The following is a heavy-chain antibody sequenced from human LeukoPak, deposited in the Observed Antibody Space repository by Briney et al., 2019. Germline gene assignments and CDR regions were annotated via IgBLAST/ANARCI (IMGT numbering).Heavy chain of an antibody. V-gene: IGHV1-2*02. Sequence: ASVKVSCKAPGYTFTGYYMHWVRQAPGQGREWMGWINPNSGGTNYAQKFQGRVTMTRDTSISTAYMEMSRLRSDDTAVYYCARGRPYYGSGSYSSYYGMDVWGQGTTVTVSS. CDR3: ARGRPYYGSGSYSSYYGMDV. CDR1: GYTFTGYY. J-gene: IGHJ6*02. CDR2: INPNSGGT. D-gene: IGHD3-10*01.